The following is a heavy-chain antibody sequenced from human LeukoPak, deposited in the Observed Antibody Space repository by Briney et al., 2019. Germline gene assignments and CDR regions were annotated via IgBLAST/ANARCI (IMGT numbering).Heavy chain of an antibody. CDR2: ISGSGGST. V-gene: IGHV3-23*01. Sequence: GGSLRLSCAASGFTFSSYAMSWVRQAPGKGLEWVSAISGSGGSTYYADSVKGRFTISRDNSKNSLYLQMNSLRAEDTAVYYCARDSLTMIVGRQKRGLDYWGQGTLVTVSS. D-gene: IGHD3-22*01. J-gene: IGHJ4*02. CDR1: GFTFSSYA. CDR3: ARDSLTMIVGRQKRGLDY.